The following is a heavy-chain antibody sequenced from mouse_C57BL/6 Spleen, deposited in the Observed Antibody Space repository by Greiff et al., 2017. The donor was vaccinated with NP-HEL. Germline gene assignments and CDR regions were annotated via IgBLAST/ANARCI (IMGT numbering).Heavy chain of an antibody. CDR3: TRREVTTVVAYWYFDV. D-gene: IGHD1-1*01. V-gene: IGHV1-15*01. Sequence: QVQLQQSGAELVRPGASVTLSCKASGYTFTDYEMHWVKQTPVHGLEWIGAIDPETGGTAYNQKFKGKAILTADKSSSTAYMELRSLTSEDSAVYYCTRREVTTVVAYWYFDVWGTGTTVTVAS. J-gene: IGHJ1*03. CDR1: GYTFTDYE. CDR2: IDPETGGT.